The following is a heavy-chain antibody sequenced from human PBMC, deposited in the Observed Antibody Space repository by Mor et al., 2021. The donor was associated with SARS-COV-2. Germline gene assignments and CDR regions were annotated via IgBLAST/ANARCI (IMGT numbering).Heavy chain of an antibody. J-gene: IGHJ4*01. V-gene: IGHV2-5*02. CDR2: IYWDDDK. D-gene: IGHD3-10*01. CDR3: AHNREVLRGVKIPGAFDY. Sequence: GWVRQPPGRALEWLALIYWDDDKRYRPSLNSRLTITKDTSKNEVVLTMTNMDPVDTATYYCAHNREVLRGVKIPGAFDYW.